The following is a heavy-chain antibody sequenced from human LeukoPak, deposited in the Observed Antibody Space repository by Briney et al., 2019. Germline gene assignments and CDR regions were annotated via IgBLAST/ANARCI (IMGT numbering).Heavy chain of an antibody. CDR1: GGSISSGGYS. D-gene: IGHD3-22*01. CDR2: IYHSGST. V-gene: IGHV4-30-2*01. J-gene: IGHJ3*02. Sequence: PSETLSLTCAVSGGSISSGGYSWSWIRQPPGKGLEWIGYIYHSGSTYYNPSLKSRVTISVDRSKNQFSLKLSSVTAADTAVYYCARTGYYYDSSGYHDAFDIWGQGTMVTVSS. CDR3: ARTGYYYDSSGYHDAFDI.